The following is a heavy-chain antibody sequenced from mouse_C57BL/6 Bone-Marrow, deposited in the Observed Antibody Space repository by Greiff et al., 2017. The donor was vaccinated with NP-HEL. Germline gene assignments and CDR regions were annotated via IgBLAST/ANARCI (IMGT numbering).Heavy chain of an antibody. D-gene: IGHD1-1*01. CDR3: ARERVGSSYWYFDV. J-gene: IGHJ1*03. V-gene: IGHV1-64*01. CDR2: IHPNSGST. Sequence: QVQLQQPGAELVKPGASVKLSCKASGYTFTSYWMHWVKQRPGQGLEWIGMIHPNSGSTNYNEKFKSKATLTVDKSSSTAYMQLSSLTSEDSAVYYCARERVGSSYWYFDVWGTGTTVTVSS. CDR1: GYTFTSYW.